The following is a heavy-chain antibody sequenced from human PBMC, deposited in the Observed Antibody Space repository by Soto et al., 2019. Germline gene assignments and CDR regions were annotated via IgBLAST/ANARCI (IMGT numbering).Heavy chain of an antibody. Sequence: RASVKVSCKASGYTFTSYGMNWVRQAPGQGLEWMGWINPNSGGTNYAQKFQGRVTMTRDTSISTAYMELSRLRSDDTAVYYCARDKPPVTTPYYYYYGMDVWGQGTTVTVSS. V-gene: IGHV1-2*02. D-gene: IGHD1-1*01. CDR3: ARDKPPVTTPYYYYYGMDV. J-gene: IGHJ6*02. CDR2: INPNSGGT. CDR1: GYTFTSYG.